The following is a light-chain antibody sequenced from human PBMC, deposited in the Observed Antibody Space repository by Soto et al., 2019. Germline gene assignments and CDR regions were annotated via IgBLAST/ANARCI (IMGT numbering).Light chain of an antibody. CDR2: GSS. CDR3: QQYGSSPPYT. CDR1: QTVSNNY. Sequence: EVVLTQSPGTLSLSPGERATLSCRASQTVSNNYLAWYQQKPGRAPRLLIFGSSDRATGIPDRFSGSGSGTDFTLTISRLEPEDFAVCYCQQYGSSPPYTFGQGTKLEIK. J-gene: IGKJ2*01. V-gene: IGKV3-20*01.